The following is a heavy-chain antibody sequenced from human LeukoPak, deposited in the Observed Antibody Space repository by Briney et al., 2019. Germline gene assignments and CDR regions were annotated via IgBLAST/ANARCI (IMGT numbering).Heavy chain of an antibody. V-gene: IGHV4-39*07. CDR2: INHSGST. CDR1: GGSISSSSYY. CDR3: ARVQQYYDILTGYLNWFDP. Sequence: PSETLSLTCTVSGGSISSSSYYWGWIRQPPGKGLEWIGEINHSGSTNYNPSLKSRVTISVDTSKNQFSLKLSSVTAADTAVYYCARVQQYYDILTGYLNWFDPWGQGTLVTVSS. D-gene: IGHD3-9*01. J-gene: IGHJ5*02.